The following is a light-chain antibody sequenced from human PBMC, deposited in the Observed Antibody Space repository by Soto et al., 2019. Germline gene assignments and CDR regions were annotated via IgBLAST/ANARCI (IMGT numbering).Light chain of an antibody. J-gene: IGKJ4*01. CDR3: QQLSRYPLT. V-gene: IGKV1-9*01. Sequence: DSQFTQSPSVLSASVGDTVTITVRSSQALGNYLAWYQQTPGKAPDLLIYSASTLQSGVPSRFSGSGSETEFSLTIRSLQPEDFATYCCQQLSRYPLTFGGGTNVDI. CDR1: QALGNY. CDR2: SAS.